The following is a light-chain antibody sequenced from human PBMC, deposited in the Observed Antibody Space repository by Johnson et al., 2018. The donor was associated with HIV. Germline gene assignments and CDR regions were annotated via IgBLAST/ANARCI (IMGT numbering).Light chain of an antibody. Sequence: QSVLTQPPSVSAAPGQKVTISCSGSSSNIEKNYVSWYQHLPGTAPKLLIYENNKRPTGITDRFSGSKSGTSATLGITGLQTGDEADYYCGTWDSSLSAPYSFGTGTKVTVL. CDR2: ENN. CDR1: SSNIEKNY. J-gene: IGLJ1*01. V-gene: IGLV1-51*02. CDR3: GTWDSSLSAPYS.